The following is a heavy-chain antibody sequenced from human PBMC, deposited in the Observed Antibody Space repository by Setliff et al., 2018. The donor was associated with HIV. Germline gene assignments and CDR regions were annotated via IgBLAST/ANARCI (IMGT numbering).Heavy chain of an antibody. J-gene: IGHJ3*02. Sequence: SGPTLVNPTETLTLTCAFSGFSLATEGVSLGWIRQPPGKALEWLARIDWDDNKFYSTSLKIKLTISKDTSKNQVVLKMTNMHPVDTATYYYARDGLLPFDAFHIWGQGTKVTVSS. V-gene: IGHV2-70*12. D-gene: IGHD2-15*01. CDR3: ARDGLLPFDAFHI. CDR2: IDWDDNK. CDR1: GFSLATEGVS.